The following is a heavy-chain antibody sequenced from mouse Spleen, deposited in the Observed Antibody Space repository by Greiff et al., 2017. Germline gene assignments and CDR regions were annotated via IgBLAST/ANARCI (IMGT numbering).Heavy chain of an antibody. V-gene: IGHV5-9*04. Sequence: EVKLVESGGGLVKPGGSLKLSCAASGFTFSSYTMSWVRQTPAKRLEWVATISSGGGNTYYPDSVTGRFTISRDNARNTLYLQMSSLRSEDTAMYYCARHGGLLRLYYAMDYWGQGTSVTVSS. D-gene: IGHD2-3*01. CDR3: ARHGGLLRLYYAMDY. J-gene: IGHJ4*01. CDR2: ISSGGGNT. CDR1: GFTFSSYT.